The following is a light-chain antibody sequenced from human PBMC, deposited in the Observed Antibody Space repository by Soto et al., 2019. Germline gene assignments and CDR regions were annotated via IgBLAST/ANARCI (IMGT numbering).Light chain of an antibody. V-gene: IGKV3-15*01. CDR2: DAS. CDR3: QQYNNWPVT. CDR1: QSVSSN. J-gene: IGKJ3*01. Sequence: EIVMTQSPATLSVSPGERATLSCRASQSVSSNLAWYQQKPGQAPRLLIYDASTRATGIPARFSGSGSGTEFTLPISSLQSEDFAVYYWQQYNNWPVTFGPATKVDIK.